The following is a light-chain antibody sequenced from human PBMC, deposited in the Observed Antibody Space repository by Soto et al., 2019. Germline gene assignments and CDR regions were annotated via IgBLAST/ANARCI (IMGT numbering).Light chain of an antibody. CDR2: GAS. CDR3: QKFNKWPWT. CDR1: QSVGIN. J-gene: IGKJ1*01. Sequence: IVLIQSPATLSVSPGEGATLSCRASQSVGINLAWYQQKPGQAPRVVVYGASTRATGIPARFSGSGSGTEFTLTISSLQSEDFAVYYCQKFNKWPWTFGQGTKVDIK. V-gene: IGKV3-15*01.